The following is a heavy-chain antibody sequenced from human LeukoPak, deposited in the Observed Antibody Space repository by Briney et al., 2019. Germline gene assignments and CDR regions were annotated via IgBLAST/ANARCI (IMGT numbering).Heavy chain of an antibody. Sequence: ASVTVSCKASGYTFTGYYMHWVRQAPGQGLEWMGWINPNSGGTNYAQKFQGRVTMTRDTSISTAYMELSRLRSDDTAVYYCARGYDILTGFDYWGQGTLVTVSS. CDR2: INPNSGGT. V-gene: IGHV1-2*02. D-gene: IGHD3-9*01. J-gene: IGHJ4*02. CDR1: GYTFTGYY. CDR3: ARGYDILTGFDY.